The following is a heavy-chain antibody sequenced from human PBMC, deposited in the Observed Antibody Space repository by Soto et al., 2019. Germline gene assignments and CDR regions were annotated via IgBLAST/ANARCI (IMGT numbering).Heavy chain of an antibody. CDR2: INHSGST. J-gene: IGHJ6*03. V-gene: IGHV4-34*01. CDR3: ARSVRYYYYMDV. Sequence: SETLSLTCAVHGRSFSGYYWSWIRQPPGKGLGWIGEINHSGSTNYNPSLKSRVTISVDTSKNQFSLKLSSVTAADTAVYYCARSVRYYYYMDVWGKGTTVTVSS. CDR1: GRSFSGYY. D-gene: IGHD3-10*01.